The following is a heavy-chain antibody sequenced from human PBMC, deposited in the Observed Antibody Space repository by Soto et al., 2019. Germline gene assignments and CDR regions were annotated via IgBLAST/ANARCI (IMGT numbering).Heavy chain of an antibody. CDR1: GGTSSSYA. D-gene: IGHD3-22*01. CDR3: ARDRPDRDYYDSSGYTYDY. CDR2: IIPIFGTA. V-gene: IGHV1-69*13. Sequence: SVKVSCKTSGGTSSSYAISWVRQAPGQGLEWMGGIIPIFGTANYAQKFQGRVTITADASTSTAYMELSSLRSEDTAVYYCARDRPDRDYYDSSGYTYDYWGQGTLVTVSS. J-gene: IGHJ4*02.